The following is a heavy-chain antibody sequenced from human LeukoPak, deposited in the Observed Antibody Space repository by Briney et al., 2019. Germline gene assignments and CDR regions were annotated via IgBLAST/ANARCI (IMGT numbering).Heavy chain of an antibody. CDR3: ARLGRYYYDSSGYLSAIDY. V-gene: IGHV4-39*01. CDR2: IYYSGST. Sequence: SETLSLTCTVSGGSINSYYWSWIRQPPGKGLEWIGSIYYSGSTYYNPSLKSRVTISVGTSKNQFSLKLSSVTAADTAVYYCARLGRYYYDSSGYLSAIDYWGQGTLVTVSS. D-gene: IGHD3-22*01. J-gene: IGHJ4*02. CDR1: GGSINSYY.